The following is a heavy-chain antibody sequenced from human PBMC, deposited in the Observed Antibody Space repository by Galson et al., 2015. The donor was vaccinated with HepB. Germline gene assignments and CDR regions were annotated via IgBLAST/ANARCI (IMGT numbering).Heavy chain of an antibody. D-gene: IGHD5-24*01. Sequence: SLRLSCAASGFTFSSYAMHWVRQAPGKGLEYVSAISSNGGSTYYANSVKGRFTISRDNSKNTLYLQMGSLRAEDMAVYYCARVNGYNFFDYWGQGTLVTVSS. CDR3: ARVNGYNFFDY. CDR1: GFTFSSYA. CDR2: ISSNGGST. J-gene: IGHJ4*02. V-gene: IGHV3-64*01.